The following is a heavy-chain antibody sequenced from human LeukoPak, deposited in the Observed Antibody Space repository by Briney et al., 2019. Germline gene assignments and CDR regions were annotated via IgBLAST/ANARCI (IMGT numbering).Heavy chain of an antibody. V-gene: IGHV4-61*05. CDR3: AANDYGGNALADY. CDR2: IYYSGST. D-gene: IGHD4-23*01. J-gene: IGHJ4*02. Sequence: SETLSLTCTVSGGSISSSSYYWGWIRQPPGKGLEWIGYIYYSGSTNYNPSLKSRVTISVDTSKNQFSLKLSSVTAADTAVYYCAANDYGGNALADYWGQGTLVTVSS. CDR1: GGSISSSSYY.